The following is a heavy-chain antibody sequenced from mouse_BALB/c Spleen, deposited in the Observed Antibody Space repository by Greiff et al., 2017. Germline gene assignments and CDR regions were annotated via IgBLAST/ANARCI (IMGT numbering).Heavy chain of an antibody. J-gene: IGHJ3*01. CDR1: GFTFSSFG. CDR3: ARSTITTWFAY. CDR2: ISSGSSTI. D-gene: IGHD2-4*01. Sequence: EVQLVESGGGLVQPGGSRKLSCAASGFTFSSFGMHWVRQAPEKGLEWVAYISSGSSTIYYADTVKGRFTISRDNPKNTLFLQMTSLRSEDTAMYYCARSTITTWFAYWGQGTLVTVSA. V-gene: IGHV5-17*02.